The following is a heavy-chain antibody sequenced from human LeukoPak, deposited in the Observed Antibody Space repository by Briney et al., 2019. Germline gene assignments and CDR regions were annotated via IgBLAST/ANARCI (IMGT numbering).Heavy chain of an antibody. CDR1: GFTFSSYG. CDR2: IRYDGSSK. Sequence: GGSLRLSCAASGFTFSSYGMHWVRQAPGKGLEWVAFIRYDGSSKYYADSVKGRFTISRDNSKNTLYLQTNSLRAEDTAVYYCARVGPKWPQYYMDVWGKGTTVTVSS. J-gene: IGHJ6*03. V-gene: IGHV3-30*02. D-gene: IGHD5-12*01. CDR3: ARVGPKWPQYYMDV.